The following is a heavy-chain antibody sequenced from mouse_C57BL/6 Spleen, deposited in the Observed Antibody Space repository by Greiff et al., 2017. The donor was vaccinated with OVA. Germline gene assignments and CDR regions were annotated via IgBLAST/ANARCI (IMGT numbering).Heavy chain of an antibody. J-gene: IGHJ2*01. V-gene: IGHV5-17*01. CDR2: ISSGSSTI. Sequence: EVQLVESGGGLVKPGGSLKLSCAASGFTFSDYGMHWVRQAPEKGLEWVAYISSGSSTIYYADTVKGRFTISRDNAKNTLFLQMTSLRSEDTAMYYCARHYYGSSGDYFDYWGQGTTLTVSS. D-gene: IGHD1-1*01. CDR1: GFTFSDYG. CDR3: ARHYYGSSGDYFDY.